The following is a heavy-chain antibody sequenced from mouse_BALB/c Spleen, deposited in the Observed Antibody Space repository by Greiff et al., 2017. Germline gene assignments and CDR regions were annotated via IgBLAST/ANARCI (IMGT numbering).Heavy chain of an antibody. CDR2: INPGSGGT. D-gene: IGHD3-1*01. CDR3: ARRSSGYFDY. Sequence: QVQLQQSGAELVRPGTSVKISCKASGYTFTNYWLGWVKQRPGHGLEWIGVINPGSGGTNYNEKFKGKATLTADKSSSTAYMQLSSLTSDDSAVYFCARRSSGYFDYWGQGTTLTVSS. J-gene: IGHJ2*01. V-gene: IGHV1-54*01. CDR1: GYTFTNYW.